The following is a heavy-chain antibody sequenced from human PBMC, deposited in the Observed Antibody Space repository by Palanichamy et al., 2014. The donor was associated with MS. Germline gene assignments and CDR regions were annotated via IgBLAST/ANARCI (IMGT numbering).Heavy chain of an antibody. CDR3: ARVGVITAAGTYDH. D-gene: IGHD6-13*01. V-gene: IGHV3-11*01. J-gene: IGHJ4*02. CDR1: GFTFSDYY. Sequence: QVQLVESGGGLVKPGGSLRLSCVVSGFTFSDYYMTWIRHAPGKGLEWVSYISGNAGTMSYADSVKGRFTTSRDNAQNSLYLQMNNLRAEDTAVYYCARVGVITAAGTYDHWGQGTLVTVSS. CDR2: ISGNAGTM.